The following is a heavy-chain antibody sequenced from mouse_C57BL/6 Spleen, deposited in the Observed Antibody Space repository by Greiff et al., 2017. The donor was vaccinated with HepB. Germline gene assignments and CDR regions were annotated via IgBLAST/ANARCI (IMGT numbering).Heavy chain of an antibody. V-gene: IGHV1-42*01. CDR1: GYSFTGYY. CDR3: ARGLLRAYYAMDY. D-gene: IGHD2-3*01. J-gene: IGHJ4*01. Sequence: EVMLVESGPELVKPGASVKISCKASGYSFTGYYMNWVKQSPEKSLEWIGEINPSTGGTTYNQKFKAKATLTVDKSSSTAYMQLKSLTSEDSAVYYCARGLLRAYYAMDYWGQGTSVTVSS. CDR2: INPSTGGT.